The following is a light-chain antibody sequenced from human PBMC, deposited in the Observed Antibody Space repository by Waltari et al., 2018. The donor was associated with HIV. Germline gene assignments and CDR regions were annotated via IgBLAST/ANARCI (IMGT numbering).Light chain of an antibody. CDR3: ATWDDSLSGVV. CDR1: HSNLGNYY. Sequence: QSVLTQPPSASATPGQRVTFSCSGSHSNLGNYYVYWYQHLPGATPKVLIFRNNRRPSGVPDRVSGSKSGTSASLAISGLRSEDEADYYCATWDDSLSGVVFGGGTKLTVL. CDR2: RNN. J-gene: IGLJ2*01. V-gene: IGLV1-47*01.